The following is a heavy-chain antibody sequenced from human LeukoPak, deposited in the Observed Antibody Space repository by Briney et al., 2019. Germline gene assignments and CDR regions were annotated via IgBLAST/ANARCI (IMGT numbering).Heavy chain of an antibody. CDR2: ISAYNGNT. V-gene: IGHV1-18*01. D-gene: IGHD3-22*01. J-gene: IGHJ4*02. CDR1: GYTFTSYG. Sequence: GASVKVSCKASGYTFTSYGISWVRQAPGQGLEWMGWISAYNGNTNYTQKLQGRVTMTTDTSTSTAYMELRSLRSDDTAVYYCAINYYDSGGYYYYFDYWGQGTLVTVSS. CDR3: AINYYDSGGYYYYFDY.